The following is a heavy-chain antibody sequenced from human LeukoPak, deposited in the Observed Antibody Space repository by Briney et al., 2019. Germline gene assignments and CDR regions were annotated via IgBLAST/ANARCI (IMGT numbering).Heavy chain of an antibody. CDR2: INHNGNVN. CDR1: GFTIRTYW. V-gene: IGHV3-7*03. D-gene: IGHD3-16*01. CDR3: ARGGGLDV. Sequence: GGPLRLSCTASGFTIRTYWMSWVRQAPGKGLEWVASINHNGNVNYYVDSVKGRFTISRDNAKNSLYLQMSNLRAEDTAVYFCARGGGLDVWGQGATVTVSS. J-gene: IGHJ6*02.